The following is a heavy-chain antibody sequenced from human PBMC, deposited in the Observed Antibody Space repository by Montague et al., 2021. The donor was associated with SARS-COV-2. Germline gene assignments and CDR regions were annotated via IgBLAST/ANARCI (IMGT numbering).Heavy chain of an antibody. CDR2: IYHSGST. J-gene: IGHJ5*02. CDR3: ARERRYCSGGSCYSGWFDP. V-gene: IGHV4-38-2*02. Sequence: SETLSLTCTVSGYSISSGYYWGWIRQPPGKGLEWIGSIYHSGSTYYNPSLKSRVTISVDTSKNQFSLKLSSVTAADTAVYYCARERRYCSGGSCYSGWFDPGARGPLVTVSS. D-gene: IGHD2-15*01. CDR1: GYSISSGYY.